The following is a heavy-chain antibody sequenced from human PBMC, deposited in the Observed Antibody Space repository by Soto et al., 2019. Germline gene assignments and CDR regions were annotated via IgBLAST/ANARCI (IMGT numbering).Heavy chain of an antibody. D-gene: IGHD3-10*01. CDR3: TRGPRPISTGTGDY. J-gene: IGHJ4*02. CDR1: GFIFKMYW. CDR2: IYNDGSYT. Sequence: GGSLRLSCAASGFIFKMYWMHWVRQSPGKGLVWISRIYNDGSYTDYADSVKGRFTISRDNVNDTLYLQMNNLRAEDSGLYYCTRGPRPISTGTGDYWGQGTQVTVSS. V-gene: IGHV3-74*01.